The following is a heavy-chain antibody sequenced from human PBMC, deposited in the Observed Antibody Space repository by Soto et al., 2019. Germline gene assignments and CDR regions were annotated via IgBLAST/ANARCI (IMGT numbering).Heavy chain of an antibody. CDR1: GLTFSDHY. J-gene: IGHJ4*02. V-gene: IGHV3-72*01. Sequence: EVQLVESGGDLVQPGGSLRLSCVASGLTFSDHYMDWVRQTPGKGLEWVGRSRNKANSYSTEYAASVKDRFIISRDDSKDALYLQMNSLKTEGTAVYYCASPGGGYSYHSWGQGTLVSVSS. D-gene: IGHD5-18*01. CDR3: ASPGGGYSYHS. CDR2: SRNKANSYST.